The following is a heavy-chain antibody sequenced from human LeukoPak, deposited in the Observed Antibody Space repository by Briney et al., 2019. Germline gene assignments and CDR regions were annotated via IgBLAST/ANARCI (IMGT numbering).Heavy chain of an antibody. V-gene: IGHV1-58*02. J-gene: IGHJ5*02. CDR2: IVLGSGNT. D-gene: IGHD3-3*01. Sequence: SVKVSCKASGFTFHTSAMQWVRQARGQRLEWIGWIVLGSGNTVYSHKFHDRVIITRDMSTSTVYIELDSLGSEDTAVYYCAAQRGASLHDFWSTRLFDPWGQGTLVTVSS. CDR3: AAQRGASLHDFWSTRLFDP. CDR1: GFTFHTSA.